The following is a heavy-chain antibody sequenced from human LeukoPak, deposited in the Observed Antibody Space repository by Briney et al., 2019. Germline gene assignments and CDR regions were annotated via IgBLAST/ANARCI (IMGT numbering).Heavy chain of an antibody. CDR1: GFIFSDYS. V-gene: IGHV3-48*01. CDR3: AIVQTRVGDREAWFGP. D-gene: IGHD2-21*02. Sequence: GGSLRLSCAASGFIFSDYSMNWVRQAPGKGLEWVSYISTSGGTTYYAGSVKGRFTISRDTAKNSLYLQMNNLRAEDTAMYYCAIVQTRVGDREAWFGPWGQGTLVTVSS. J-gene: IGHJ5*02. CDR2: ISTSGGTT.